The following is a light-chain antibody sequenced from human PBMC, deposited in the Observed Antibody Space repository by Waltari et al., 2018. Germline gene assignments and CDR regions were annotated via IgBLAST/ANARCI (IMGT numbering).Light chain of an antibody. CDR1: SSAVGRSDL. CDR2: DVT. Sequence: QSSLTQPAAVSGSPGQSVTTSCTRASSAVGRSDLVSCYQQHPGNAPELVISDVTKRPSGVSDRFSGSKSGDTASLTISGLQFEDEADYYCCSYAGNYIWVFGGGTRLTV. V-gene: IGLV2-23*02. CDR3: CSYAGNYIWV. J-gene: IGLJ3*02.